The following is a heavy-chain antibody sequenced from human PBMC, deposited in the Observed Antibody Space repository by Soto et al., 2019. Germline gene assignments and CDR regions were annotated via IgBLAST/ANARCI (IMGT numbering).Heavy chain of an antibody. CDR3: ARGVPYCSGGSCYSYWFDP. CDR2: INHSGST. Sequence: QVQLQQWGAGLLKPSETLSLTCAVYGGSFSGYYWSWIRQPPGKGLEWIGEINHSGSTNYNPSLKSRVTISVDTSKNQFSLKLSSVTAADTAVYYCARGVPYCSGGSCYSYWFDPWGRGTLVTVSS. CDR1: GGSFSGYY. D-gene: IGHD2-15*01. V-gene: IGHV4-34*01. J-gene: IGHJ5*02.